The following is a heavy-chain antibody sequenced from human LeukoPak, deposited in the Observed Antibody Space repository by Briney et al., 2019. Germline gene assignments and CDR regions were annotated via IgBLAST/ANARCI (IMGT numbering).Heavy chain of an antibody. J-gene: IGHJ4*02. CDR3: TRDIGGRSAY. D-gene: IGHD3-16*01. CDR1: GFSFSSFG. CDR2: LNEDGGIT. Sequence: PGGSLRLSCEASGFSFSSFGMHWVRQAPGEGLVWVSRLNEDGGITNYADFAKGRFTISRDNARNTLYLQMNSLSADDTAVYYCTRDIGGRSAYWGQGTLVTVSS. V-gene: IGHV3-74*01.